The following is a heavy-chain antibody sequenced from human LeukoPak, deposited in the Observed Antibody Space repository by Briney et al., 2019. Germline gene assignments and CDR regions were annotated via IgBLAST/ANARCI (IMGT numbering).Heavy chain of an antibody. CDR3: ATAEAAATYYDMVGRAFDI. D-gene: IGHD3-9*01. J-gene: IGHJ3*02. Sequence: ASVKVSCKVSGYTLTELSMHWVRQAPGKGLEWMGGFDLEDGETIYAQKFQGRVTMTEDTSTDTAYMELSSLRSEDTAVYDCATAEAAATYYDMVGRAFDICGQGTMVTVSS. CDR1: GYTLTELS. V-gene: IGHV1-24*01. CDR2: FDLEDGET.